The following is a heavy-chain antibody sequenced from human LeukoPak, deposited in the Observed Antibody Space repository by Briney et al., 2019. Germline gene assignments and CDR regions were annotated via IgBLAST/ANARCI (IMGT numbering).Heavy chain of an antibody. J-gene: IGHJ6*02. CDR1: GYTFTGYY. D-gene: IGHD3-10*01. Sequence: ASVKVSCKASGYTFTGYYMHWVRQAPGQGLEWMGWINPNSGGTNYAQKFQGWVTMTRDTSISTAYMELSSLRSEDTAVYYCARDGEGTMVRGPRTLSAYYYGMDVWGQGTMVTVSS. CDR3: ARDGEGTMVRGPRTLSAYYYGMDV. CDR2: INPNSGGT. V-gene: IGHV1-2*04.